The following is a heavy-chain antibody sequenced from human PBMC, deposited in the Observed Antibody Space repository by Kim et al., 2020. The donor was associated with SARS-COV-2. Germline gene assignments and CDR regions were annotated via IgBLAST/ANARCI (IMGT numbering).Heavy chain of an antibody. CDR3: ARHQLLTGYYRGNWFDS. J-gene: IGHJ5*01. V-gene: IGHV4-39*01. D-gene: IGHD3-9*01. Sequence: SETLSLTCAVSGDSISTSNYFWGWIRQPPGKGLEWIGSILGSGTTYYNPSLNNRVTISADTSKNQFSLRLTSATAADTAVFYCARHQLLTGYYRGNWFDSWGQGALVTVSS. CDR1: GDSISTSNYF. CDR2: ILGSGTT.